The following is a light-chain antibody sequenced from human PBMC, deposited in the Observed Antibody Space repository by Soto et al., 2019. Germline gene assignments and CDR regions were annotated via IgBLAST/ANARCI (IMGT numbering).Light chain of an antibody. Sequence: DIQMAQSPSSLSASVGDRVTITCRASQSISNYLNWYQQRPGKAPKLLIYGASTLQSGVPSRFSASGSGTDFTLTISSLQPEDFATYYCQQSYSTPPFTFGPGTKVDIK. CDR2: GAS. V-gene: IGKV1-39*01. CDR1: QSISNY. CDR3: QQSYSTPPFT. J-gene: IGKJ3*01.